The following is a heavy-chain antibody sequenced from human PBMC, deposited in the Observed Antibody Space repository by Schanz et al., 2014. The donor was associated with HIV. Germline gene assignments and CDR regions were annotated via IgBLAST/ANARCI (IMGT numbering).Heavy chain of an antibody. CDR2: IIPVFSTS. V-gene: IGHV1-69*01. J-gene: IGHJ4*02. CDR3: ASDLNTPEIVVLLDY. Sequence: QVQLVQSGAEVQKPGSSVKVSCKTSGGTFSSFAINWVRQAPGQGLEWIGGIIPVFSTSNYAQKFQGRVTVTADESTSTVYMELHSLRSDDTAVYYCASDLNTPEIVVLLDYWGQGTLVTVSS. CDR1: GGTFSSFA. D-gene: IGHD3-22*01.